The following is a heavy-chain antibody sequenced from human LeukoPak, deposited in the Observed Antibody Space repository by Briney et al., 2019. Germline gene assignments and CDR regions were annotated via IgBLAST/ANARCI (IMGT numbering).Heavy chain of an antibody. CDR1: GFTFSSYS. J-gene: IGHJ4*02. V-gene: IGHV3-21*01. Sequence: KAGGSLRLSCAASGFTFSSYSMNWVRQAPGKGLEWVSSIRCNSSYIYYADSVMGRFTISRDNAKNSLYLQMNSLRAEDTAVYYCARGGTLYGDYGTSDYWGQGTLVTVSS. CDR3: ARGGTLYGDYGTSDY. CDR2: IRCNSSYI. D-gene: IGHD4-17*01.